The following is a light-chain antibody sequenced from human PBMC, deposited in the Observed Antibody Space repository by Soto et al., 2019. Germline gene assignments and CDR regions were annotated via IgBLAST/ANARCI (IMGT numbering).Light chain of an antibody. J-gene: IGKJ5*01. V-gene: IGKV1-33*01. CDR2: DAS. CDR1: QNINNY. Sequence: DIQMTQSPSSLSASVGDRVTITCQASQNINNYLNWYKQQPGRAPKLLIYDASNLEAGVPSRFRGSGSGTDFTFTIRRLKPEDIATYYCQQYENLPTFGQGTRLDIK. CDR3: QQYENLPT.